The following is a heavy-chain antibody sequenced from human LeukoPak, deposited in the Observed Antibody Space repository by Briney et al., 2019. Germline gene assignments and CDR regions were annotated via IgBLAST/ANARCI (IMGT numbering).Heavy chain of an antibody. Sequence: SQTLSLTCAVSGDSIKNGAYTWSSIRQPPGKGLERIGDIYHSGSTNYNPSLKRRVTLSVDMSKNQFSLSRSSVTAADTAVYWCARQRTVTTTRGFDIWGQGTMVTVSS. CDR2: IYHSGST. D-gene: IGHD4-11*01. J-gene: IGHJ3*02. V-gene: IGHV4-30-2*01. CDR1: GDSIKNGAYT. CDR3: ARQRTVTTTRGFDI.